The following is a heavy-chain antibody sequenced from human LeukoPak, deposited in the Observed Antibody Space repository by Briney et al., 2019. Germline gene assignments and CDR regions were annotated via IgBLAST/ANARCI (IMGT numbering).Heavy chain of an antibody. CDR2: IHSGGTT. V-gene: IGHV3-53*01. J-gene: IGHJ4*02. D-gene: IGHD5-12*01. CDR3: ARDSDSGYGPFAS. Sequence: GGSLRLSCAASGFTVSNNYMSWVRQAPGKGLEWVSVIHSGGTTNYADSVQGRLTISRDNSKTTVYLHMNSLRAEDTAMYYCARDSDSGYGPFASWGQGTLVTVSS. CDR1: GFTVSNNY.